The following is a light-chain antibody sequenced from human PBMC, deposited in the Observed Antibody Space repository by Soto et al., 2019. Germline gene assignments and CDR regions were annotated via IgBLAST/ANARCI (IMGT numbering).Light chain of an antibody. Sequence: QSALTQPASVSGSPGQSITISCTGTSSDVGSYNLVSWYQQHPGKAPKLMIYEGSKRPSGVSNRFSGSKSGHTASLTVSGLQADDEADYFCSSYAGRNIVLFGGGTKLTVL. J-gene: IGLJ2*01. CDR3: SSYAGRNIVL. CDR2: EGS. CDR1: SSDVGSYNL. V-gene: IGLV2-14*02.